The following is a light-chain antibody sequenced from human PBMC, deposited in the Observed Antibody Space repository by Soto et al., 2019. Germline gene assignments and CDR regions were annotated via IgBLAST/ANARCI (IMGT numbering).Light chain of an antibody. V-gene: IGKV1-39*01. J-gene: IGKJ1*01. CDR3: QQSYISTWS. Sequence: DIQMTQSPSSLSVSVGDRVTFTCRASQNMSTYLNWYQQKPGKAPKLLIYGASRLLSGVPSRFSGSGSGTDFTLTITSLQPDDFATYYCQQSYISTWSFGQGTKVEVK. CDR1: QNMSTY. CDR2: GAS.